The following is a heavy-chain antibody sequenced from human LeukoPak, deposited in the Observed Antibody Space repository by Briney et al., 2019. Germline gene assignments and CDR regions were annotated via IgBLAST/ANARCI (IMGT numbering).Heavy chain of an antibody. J-gene: IGHJ2*01. Sequence: PGRTLRLSCAASRFTFSSYRMSGVRQAPGKGLERVANIKQDGSEKYYVDSVKGRFTISRDNAKNSLYLQINSLRAEDPAVYYCARRRMGLRTGYFDLWGRGTLVTVSS. D-gene: IGHD5-12*01. V-gene: IGHV3-7*01. CDR3: ARRRMGLRTGYFDL. CDR1: RFTFSSYR. CDR2: IKQDGSEK.